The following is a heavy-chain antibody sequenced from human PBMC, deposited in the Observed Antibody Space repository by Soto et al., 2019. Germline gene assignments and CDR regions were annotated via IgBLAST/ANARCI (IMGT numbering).Heavy chain of an antibody. CDR2: INSDGSST. D-gene: IGHD3-3*01. CDR3: ARGLRFLEWLSAGNDAFDI. Sequence: GGSLRLSCAASGFTFSSYWMHWVRQAPGKGLVWVSRINSDGSSTRYADSVKGRFTISRDNAKNTLYLQMNSLRAEDTAVYYCARGLRFLEWLSAGNDAFDIWGQGTMVTVSS. V-gene: IGHV3-74*01. CDR1: GFTFSSYW. J-gene: IGHJ3*02.